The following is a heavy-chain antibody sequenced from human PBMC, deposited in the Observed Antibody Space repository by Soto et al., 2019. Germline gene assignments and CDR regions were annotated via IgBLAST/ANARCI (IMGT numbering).Heavy chain of an antibody. CDR3: ARRSRPYSSSFNSSDP. Sequence: GESLKISSKGSGYSFTSYCNGWLRQMPVKGLEWMGIIYPGDSDTRYRPSFQGQVTISADKSISTAYLQLSSLKASDTAMYYCARRSRPYSSSFNSSDPWGQGTLVTVSS. D-gene: IGHD6-6*01. CDR2: IYPGDSDT. J-gene: IGHJ5*02. V-gene: IGHV5-51*01. CDR1: GYSFTSYC.